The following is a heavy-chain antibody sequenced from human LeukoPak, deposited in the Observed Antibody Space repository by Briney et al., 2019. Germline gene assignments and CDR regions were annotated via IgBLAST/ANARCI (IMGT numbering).Heavy chain of an antibody. CDR1: GFIFSSYG. CDR3: ARDLGRDYDFWSAHPTLGGYFDY. V-gene: IGHV3-30*02. J-gene: IGHJ4*02. Sequence: GGSLRLSCAASGFIFSSYGMHWVRQAPGKGLEWVAFTRYDGSNKYYADSVKGRFTISRDNFKNTLYLQMNSLRVEDTAVYYCARDLGRDYDFWSAHPTLGGYFDYWGQGTLVTVSS. D-gene: IGHD3-3*01. CDR2: TRYDGSNK.